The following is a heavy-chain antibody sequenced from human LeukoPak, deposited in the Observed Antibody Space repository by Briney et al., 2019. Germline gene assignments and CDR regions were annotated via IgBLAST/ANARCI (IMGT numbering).Heavy chain of an antibody. V-gene: IGHV4-30-2*01. CDR3: ARQSTYCGGDCYFVFDY. Sequence: SQTLSLTCTVSGGSISSGGYYWSWIRQPPGKGLEWIGYIYHSGSTYYNPSLKSRVTISVDRSKNQFSLKLSSVTAADTAVYYCARQSTYCGGDCYFVFDYWGQGTLVTVSS. J-gene: IGHJ4*02. CDR1: GGSISSGGYY. CDR2: IYHSGST. D-gene: IGHD2-21*02.